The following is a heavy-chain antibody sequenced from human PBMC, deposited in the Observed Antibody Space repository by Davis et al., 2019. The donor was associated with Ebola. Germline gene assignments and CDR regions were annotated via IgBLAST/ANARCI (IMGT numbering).Heavy chain of an antibody. Sequence: SQTLSLTCAVYGGSFSGYYWSWIRQPPGKGLEWIGEINHSGSTNYNPPLKSRVTISVDTSKNQFSLKLSSVTAADTAVYYCASSGYYYDSSGYLAYYFDYWGQGTLVTVSS. D-gene: IGHD3-22*01. CDR1: GGSFSGYY. J-gene: IGHJ4*02. CDR3: ASSGYYYDSSGYLAYYFDY. V-gene: IGHV4-34*01. CDR2: INHSGST.